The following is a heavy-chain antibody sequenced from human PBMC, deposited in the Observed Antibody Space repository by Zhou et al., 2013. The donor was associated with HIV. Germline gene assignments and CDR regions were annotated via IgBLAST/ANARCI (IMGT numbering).Heavy chain of an antibody. CDR1: GDTITNHY. CDR3: ARCKFSGXGDSPPPTLTR. J-gene: IGHJ1*01. CDR2: IYHSGST. V-gene: IGHV4-59*11. D-gene: IGHD3-10*01. Sequence: QVQLQESGPGLVKPSETLSLTCSVSGDTITNHYWSWIRQPPGKGLEWIGHIYHSGSTYYSPSLKSRVSMSLDTSKRQFSLNLNSVTAADTAVYFCARCKFSGXGDSPPPTLTRWGQDALVHRLL.